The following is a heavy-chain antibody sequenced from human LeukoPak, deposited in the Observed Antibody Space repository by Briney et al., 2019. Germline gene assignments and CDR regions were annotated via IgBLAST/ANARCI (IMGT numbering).Heavy chain of an antibody. V-gene: IGHV4-38-2*01. CDR3: ATCLGAIVVVPAAMLGGWFDP. CDR1: GYSISSGYY. CDR2: IYHSGST. Sequence: PSETLSLTCAVSGYSISSGYYWGWIRQPPGKGLGWIGIIYHSGSTYYNPSLKSRVTISVDTSKNQFSLKLSSVTAADTAVYYCATCLGAIVVVPAAMLGGWFDPWGQGTLVTVSS. D-gene: IGHD2-2*01. J-gene: IGHJ5*02.